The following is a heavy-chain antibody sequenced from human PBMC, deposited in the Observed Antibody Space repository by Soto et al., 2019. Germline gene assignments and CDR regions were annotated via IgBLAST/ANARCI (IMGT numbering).Heavy chain of an antibody. V-gene: IGHV3-66*01. Sequence: GGSLRLSCAASGFTVSSNYMSWVRQAPGKGLEWVSVIYSGGSTYYADSVKGRFTISRDNSKNTLYLQMNSLRAEDTAVYYCASTWLPHAFDIWGQGTMVTVSS. J-gene: IGHJ3*02. CDR3: ASTWLPHAFDI. D-gene: IGHD5-12*01. CDR2: IYSGGST. CDR1: GFTVSSNY.